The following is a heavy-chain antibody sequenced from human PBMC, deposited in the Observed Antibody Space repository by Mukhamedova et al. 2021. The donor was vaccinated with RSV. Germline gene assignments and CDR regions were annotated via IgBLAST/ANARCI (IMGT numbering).Heavy chain of an antibody. CDR2: IFPGDADT. D-gene: IGHD3-10*01. J-gene: IGHJ4*02. CDR3: ARGRTPTYGSPFDY. Sequence: GRGLEWMGMIFPGDADTKYSESFQGQVTISVDTSSSISYLQWDTLKASDSATYYCARGRTPTYGSPFDYCGRGTLVTVSS. V-gene: IGHV5-51*01.